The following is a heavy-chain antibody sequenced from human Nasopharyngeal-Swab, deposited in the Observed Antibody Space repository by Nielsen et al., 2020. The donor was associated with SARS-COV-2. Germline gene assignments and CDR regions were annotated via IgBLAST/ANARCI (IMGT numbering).Heavy chain of an antibody. CDR3: AKDLTYYYDSSGYNREGYYYYGMDV. CDR2: IYSGGSST. J-gene: IGHJ6*02. D-gene: IGHD3-22*01. Sequence: WIRQPPGKGLEWVSVIYSGGSSTYYADSVKGRFTISRDNSKNTLYLQMNSPRAEDTAVYYCAKDLTYYYDSSGYNREGYYYYGMDVWGQGTTVTVSS. V-gene: IGHV3-23*03.